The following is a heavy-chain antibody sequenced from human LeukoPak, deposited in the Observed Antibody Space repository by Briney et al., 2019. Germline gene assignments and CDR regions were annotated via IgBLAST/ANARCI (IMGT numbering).Heavy chain of an antibody. CDR1: GGSVSSYY. J-gene: IGHJ4*02. Sequence: SETLSLTRSVSGGSVSSYYWSWIRQSPGKGLEWIGYIHNSGRTNYNPSLKSRVTGFVDTSKNQVSLRLSSVTAADTAVYYCARHGTISSESYFDYWGQGALVTVSS. D-gene: IGHD1-14*01. CDR3: ARHGTISSESYFDY. V-gene: IGHV4-59*08. CDR2: IHNSGRT.